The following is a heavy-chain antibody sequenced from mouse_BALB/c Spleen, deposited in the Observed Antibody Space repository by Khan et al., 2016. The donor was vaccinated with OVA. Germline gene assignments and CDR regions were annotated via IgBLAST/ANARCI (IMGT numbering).Heavy chain of an antibody. J-gene: IGHJ2*01. CDR1: GYSFTGYF. CDR2: INPHIGET. V-gene: IGHV1-20*02. CDR3: ARKDGSDFDY. D-gene: IGHD1-1*01. Sequence: VQLQQSGPELVKPGASVKISCKASGYSFTGYFMNWVMQSHGKSLEWIGRINPHIGETLYNQKFKGKATLTVDESSRTAHMELRSLASEDSSGYYCARKDGSDFDYWGQGTTRTVSS.